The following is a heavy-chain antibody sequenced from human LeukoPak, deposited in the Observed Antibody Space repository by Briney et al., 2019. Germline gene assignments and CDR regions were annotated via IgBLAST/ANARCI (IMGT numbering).Heavy chain of an antibody. Sequence: TVKVSCKASGVTISSYAISWVRQAPGQGLEWMGRIITFLGVANHAQKFQGRLTITADKSTSTVFMELSSLGSEDTAVYYCASDGGLTGDDFDYWGQGTLVTVS. V-gene: IGHV1-69*04. J-gene: IGHJ4*02. CDR2: IITFLGVA. CDR1: GVTISSYA. CDR3: ASDGGLTGDDFDY. D-gene: IGHD7-27*01.